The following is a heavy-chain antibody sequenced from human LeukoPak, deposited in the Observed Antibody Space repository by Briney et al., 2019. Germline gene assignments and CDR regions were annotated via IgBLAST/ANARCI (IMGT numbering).Heavy chain of an antibody. Sequence: GGSLRLSCAASGFTFSSYAMSWVRQAPGEGLEWVSGISGSGDSTYYADSVKGRFIIFRDNSKNTLFLQKNSLRDEDTAIYYCAKARGGTAATYDYWGQGTLVTVSS. J-gene: IGHJ4*02. CDR3: AKARGGTAATYDY. D-gene: IGHD2-15*01. CDR2: ISGSGDST. V-gene: IGHV3-23*01. CDR1: GFTFSSYA.